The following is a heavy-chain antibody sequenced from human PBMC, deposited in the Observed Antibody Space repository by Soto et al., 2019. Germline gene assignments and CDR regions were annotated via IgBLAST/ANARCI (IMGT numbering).Heavy chain of an antibody. D-gene: IGHD2-2*01. Sequence: GGSLRLSCAASGFTFISYAMSWVRQAPGKGLEWVSAISGSGGSTYYADSVKGRFTISRDNSKNTLYLQMNSLRAEDTAVYYCAKDLERVVPAAIFDYWGQGTLVTVSS. CDR2: ISGSGGST. CDR3: AKDLERVVPAAIFDY. CDR1: GFTFISYA. J-gene: IGHJ4*02. V-gene: IGHV3-23*01.